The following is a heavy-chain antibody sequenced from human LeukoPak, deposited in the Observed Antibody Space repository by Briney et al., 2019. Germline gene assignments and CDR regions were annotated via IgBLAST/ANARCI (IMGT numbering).Heavy chain of an antibody. CDR2: IRSKAYGGTT. Sequence: PGGSLRLSCTASGFTFGDYAMSWVRQAPGKGLEWVGFIRSKAYGGTTEYAASVKGRFTISRDDSKSIAYLQMNSLKTEDTAVYYAVAGPDYYYYYMEVWGKGTTVTVSS. V-gene: IGHV3-49*04. D-gene: IGHD6-19*01. J-gene: IGHJ6*03. CDR3: VAGPDYYYYYMEV. CDR1: GFTFGDYA.